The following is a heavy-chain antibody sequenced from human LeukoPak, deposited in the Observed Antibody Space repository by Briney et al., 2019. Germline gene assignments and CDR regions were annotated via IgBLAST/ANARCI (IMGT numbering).Heavy chain of an antibody. J-gene: IGHJ4*02. CDR3: AKVGDVAVAGTDY. D-gene: IGHD6-19*01. Sequence: GGSLRLSCAASGFTFSSYAMSWVRQAPGKGLEWVSAISGSGGSTYYADSVKGRFTISRDNSKNTLYLQMNSLRPEDTAVYYCAKVGDVAVAGTDYWGQGTLVTVSS. CDR2: ISGSGGST. CDR1: GFTFSSYA. V-gene: IGHV3-23*01.